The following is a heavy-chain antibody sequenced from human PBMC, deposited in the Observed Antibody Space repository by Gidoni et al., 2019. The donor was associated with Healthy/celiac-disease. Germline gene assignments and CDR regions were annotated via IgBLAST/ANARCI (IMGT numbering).Heavy chain of an antibody. Sequence: QVQLVQSGAEVKKPGASVKVSCKASGYTFTSYAMHWVRQAPGQRLEWMGWINAGNGNTKYSQKFQGRVTITRDTSASTAYMELSSLRSEDTAVYYCARMGIAAAGGDYWGQGTLVTVSS. CDR3: ARMGIAAAGGDY. D-gene: IGHD6-13*01. J-gene: IGHJ4*02. CDR2: INAGNGNT. CDR1: GYTFTSYA. V-gene: IGHV1-3*01.